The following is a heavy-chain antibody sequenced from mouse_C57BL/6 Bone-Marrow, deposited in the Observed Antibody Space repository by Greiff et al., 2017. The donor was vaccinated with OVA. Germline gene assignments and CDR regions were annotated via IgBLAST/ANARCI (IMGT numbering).Heavy chain of an antibody. CDR1: GYTFTSYW. D-gene: IGHD2-4*01. CDR3: ARGMRLRCSWFAY. CDR2: IDPSDSYT. Sequence: QVQLQQPGAELVRPGTSVKLSCKASGYTFTSYWMHWVKQRPGQGLEWIGEIDPSDSYTNYNQKFKGKATLTVDTSSSTAYMQLSSLTSEDSAVXYVARGMRLRCSWFAYWGQGTLVTVSA. V-gene: IGHV1-59*01. J-gene: IGHJ3*01.